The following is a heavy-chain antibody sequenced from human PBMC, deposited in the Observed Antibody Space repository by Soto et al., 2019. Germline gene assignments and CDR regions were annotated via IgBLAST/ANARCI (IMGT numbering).Heavy chain of an antibody. CDR2: IYYSGST. Sequence: SETLSLTCTVSGGSISSSSYYWGWIRQPPGKGLEWIGSIYYSGSTYYNPSLKSRATISVDTSKNQFSLKLSSVTAADTAVYYCASINFWSGYYTTGFDYWGQGTLVTVSS. CDR1: GGSISSSSYY. D-gene: IGHD3-3*01. V-gene: IGHV4-39*01. CDR3: ASINFWSGYYTTGFDY. J-gene: IGHJ4*02.